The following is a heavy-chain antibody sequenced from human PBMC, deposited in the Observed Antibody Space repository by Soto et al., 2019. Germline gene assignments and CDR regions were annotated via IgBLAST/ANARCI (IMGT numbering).Heavy chain of an antibody. V-gene: IGHV3-15*01. CDR2: IKKRADGGTA. CDR3: TPGNPYISDSRCHCY. J-gene: IGHJ4*02. CDR1: GFTFGNAW. D-gene: IGHD3-22*01. Sequence: EVQLVESGGGLVQPGGSLRLSCAASGFTFGNAWMNWVRQAPGKGLEWIGRIKKRADGGTADHATPVKGRFTISRDDSKNPLYLENNSLKTEGTGVLFLTPGNPYISDSRCHCYWGQGTLGTRPS.